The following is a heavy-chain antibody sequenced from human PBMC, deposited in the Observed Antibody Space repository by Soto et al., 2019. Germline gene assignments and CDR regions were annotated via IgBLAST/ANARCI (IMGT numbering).Heavy chain of an antibody. CDR3: ARSAGTAMVFYY. CDR1: GYTFTSYY. V-gene: IGHV1-46*01. CDR2: INPSGGST. J-gene: IGHJ4*02. Sequence: ASVKGSCKAAGYTFTSYYRHWVRQAPGQGLEWMGIINPSGGSTSYAQKFQGRVTMTRDTSTSTAYMELSSLGSEDTAVYYCARSAGTAMVFYYWGQGTLVTVSS. D-gene: IGHD5-18*01.